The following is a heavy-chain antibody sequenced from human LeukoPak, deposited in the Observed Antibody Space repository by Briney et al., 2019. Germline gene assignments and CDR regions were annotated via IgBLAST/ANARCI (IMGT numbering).Heavy chain of an antibody. CDR2: INPSGGST. Sequence: ASVKVSCKASGYTFTSYYMHWVRQAPGQVLEWMGIINPSGGSTSYAQKFQGRVTMTRDTSTSTVYMELSSLRSGDTAVYYCARDLYCSSTSCYLFDYWGQGTLVTVSS. CDR3: ARDLYCSSTSCYLFDY. D-gene: IGHD2-2*01. J-gene: IGHJ4*02. CDR1: GYTFTSYY. V-gene: IGHV1-46*03.